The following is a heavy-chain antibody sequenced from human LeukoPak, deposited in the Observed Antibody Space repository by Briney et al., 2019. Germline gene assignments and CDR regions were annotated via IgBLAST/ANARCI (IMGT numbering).Heavy chain of an antibody. V-gene: IGHV1-24*01. CDR2: FDPENGET. D-gene: IGHD3-10*01. J-gene: IGHJ6*03. CDR3: ARAGVGPRAYYYYYMDV. CDR1: GYTLTELS. Sequence: ASVKVSCKVSGYTLTELSMHWVRQAPGKGLEWMGGFDPENGETIYAQKFQGRVTMTEDTSTDTAYMELSSLRSEDTAVYYCARAGVGPRAYYYYYMDVWGKGTTVTVSS.